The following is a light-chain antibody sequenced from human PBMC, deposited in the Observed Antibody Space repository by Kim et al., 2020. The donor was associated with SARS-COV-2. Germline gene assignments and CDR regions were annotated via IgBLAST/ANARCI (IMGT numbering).Light chain of an antibody. CDR3: NSRDSNDNVV. Sequence: VALGQTVSITCQGDSLRSYDATWYQQKPGQAPIVVIYGKNNRPSGIPDRFSGSSSGNTASLTITGTQAGDEADYYCNSRDSNDNVVFGGGTKLTVL. CDR1: SLRSYD. CDR2: GKN. V-gene: IGLV3-19*01. J-gene: IGLJ2*01.